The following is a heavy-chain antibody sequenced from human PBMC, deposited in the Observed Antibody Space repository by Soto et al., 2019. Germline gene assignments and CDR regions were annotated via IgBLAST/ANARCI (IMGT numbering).Heavy chain of an antibody. CDR2: IYHSGST. V-gene: IGHV4-30-2*01. CDR1: GGSLSSGGYS. Sequence: TLSLTCAFSGGSLSSGGYSWSWIRQPPGKGLEWIGYIYHSGSTYYNPSLKSRVTISVDRSKNQFSLKLSSVTAADTAVYYCARSGYYSYYFDYWGQGTLVTVS. CDR3: ARSGYYSYYFDY. D-gene: IGHD3-22*01. J-gene: IGHJ4*02.